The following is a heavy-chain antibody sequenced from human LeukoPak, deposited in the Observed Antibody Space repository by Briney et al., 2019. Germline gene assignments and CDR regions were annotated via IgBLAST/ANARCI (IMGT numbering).Heavy chain of an antibody. CDR3: ARGTKQWLVRYYYYCMDV. CDR1: GGSFSGYY. D-gene: IGHD6-19*01. CDR2: INHSGST. J-gene: IGHJ6*03. Sequence: PSETLSLTCAVYGGSFSGYYWSWIRQPPGKGLEWIGEINHSGSTNYNPSLKSRVTISVDTSKNQFSLKLSSVTAADTAVYYCARGTKQWLVRYYYYCMDVWGKGTTVTVSS. V-gene: IGHV4-34*01.